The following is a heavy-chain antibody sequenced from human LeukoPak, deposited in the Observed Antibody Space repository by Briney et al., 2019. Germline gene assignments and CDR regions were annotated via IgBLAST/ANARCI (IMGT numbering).Heavy chain of an antibody. CDR3: ARHFSGAAAPLPFDY. V-gene: IGHV4-59*08. CDR1: GGSISNYY. Sequence: SETLSLTCTVSGGSISNYYWSWIRQPPGKGLEWIGYTYSSGHTNYNPSLKNRDTISVDTSKNQFSLNLTSVTAADTAVYYCARHFSGAAAPLPFDYWGQGTLVTVSS. D-gene: IGHD6-13*01. CDR2: TYSSGHT. J-gene: IGHJ4*02.